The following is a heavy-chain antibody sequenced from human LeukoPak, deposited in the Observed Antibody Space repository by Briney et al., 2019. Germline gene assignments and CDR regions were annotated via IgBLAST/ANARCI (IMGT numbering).Heavy chain of an antibody. J-gene: IGHJ4*02. CDR1: GFTFSTYA. D-gene: IGHD3-22*01. Sequence: GGSLRLSCAASGFTFSTYAMHWVRQAPGKGLEWVAVISYHESNKYYADSVKGRFTISRDNSKDTLYLQMNSLRAEDTAVYYCAKGIDSSGYYPFDHWGQGTLVTVSS. CDR2: ISYHESNK. V-gene: IGHV3-30-3*01. CDR3: AKGIDSSGYYPFDH.